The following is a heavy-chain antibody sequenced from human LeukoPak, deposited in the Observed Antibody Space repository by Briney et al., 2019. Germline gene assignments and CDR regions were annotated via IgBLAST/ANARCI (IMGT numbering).Heavy chain of an antibody. Sequence: ASVKVSCKASGYTFTSYYMHWVRQAPGQGLEWMGWISAYNGNTNYAQKLQGRVTMTTDTSTSTAYMELRSLRSDDTAVYYCARRGDFWSGYPSIDYWGQGTLVTVSS. V-gene: IGHV1-18*04. CDR2: ISAYNGNT. CDR1: GYTFTSYY. D-gene: IGHD3-3*01. CDR3: ARRGDFWSGYPSIDY. J-gene: IGHJ4*02.